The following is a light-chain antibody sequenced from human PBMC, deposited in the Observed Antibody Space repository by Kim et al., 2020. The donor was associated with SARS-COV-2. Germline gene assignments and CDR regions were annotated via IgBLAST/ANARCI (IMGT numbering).Light chain of an antibody. V-gene: IGLV2-14*04. Sequence: GHPITISCTGTSSDVGGYNYVSWYQQHPGKAPKLMIYDVSKRPSGVSNRFSGSKSGNTASLTISGLQAEDEADYYCSSYTSSSTYVFGTVTKVTVL. CDR3: SSYTSSSTYV. CDR2: DVS. CDR1: SSDVGGYNY. J-gene: IGLJ1*01.